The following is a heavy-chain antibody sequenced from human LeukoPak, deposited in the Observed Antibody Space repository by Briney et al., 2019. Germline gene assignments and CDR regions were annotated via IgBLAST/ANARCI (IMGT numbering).Heavy chain of an antibody. CDR1: GGTFSSYA. CDR3: ARLGSSGWDY. D-gene: IGHD6-19*01. Sequence: GSSVKVSCKASGGTFSSYAISWVRQAPGQGLEWMGRIIPILGIANYVQKFQGRVTITADKSTSTAYMELSSLRSEDTAVYYCARLGSSGWDYWGQGTLVTVSS. CDR2: IIPILGIA. V-gene: IGHV1-69*04. J-gene: IGHJ4*02.